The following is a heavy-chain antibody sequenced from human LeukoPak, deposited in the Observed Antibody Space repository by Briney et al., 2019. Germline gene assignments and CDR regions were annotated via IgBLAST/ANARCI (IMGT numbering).Heavy chain of an antibody. CDR2: INHSGST. V-gene: IGHV4-34*01. CDR3: ARVGYSSGWYRPYFDY. CDR1: GGSFSGYY. D-gene: IGHD6-19*01. J-gene: IGHJ4*02. Sequence: SETLSLTCAVYGGSFSGYYWSWIRQPPGKGLEWIGEINHSGSTNYNPSLKSRVTISVDTSKNQFSLKLSSVTAADTAVYYCARVGYSSGWYRPYFDYWGQGTLVTVSS.